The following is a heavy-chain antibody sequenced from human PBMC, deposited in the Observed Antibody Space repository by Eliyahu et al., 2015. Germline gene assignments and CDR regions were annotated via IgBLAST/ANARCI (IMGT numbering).Heavy chain of an antibody. CDR1: GXTXXSYS. CDR3: ARGGEYSGYDPPDY. J-gene: IGHJ4*02. D-gene: IGHD5-12*01. Sequence: EVHLVESGGGLVKPGGSLXLSCAAXGXTXXSYSXNWVRQXPGKGLEWVXSISSSSTYISYADSVRGRFTISRDNAKSSLYLQMKSLRAEDTAVYYCARGGEYSGYDPPDYWGQGTLVTVSS. V-gene: IGHV3-21*01. CDR2: ISSSSTYI.